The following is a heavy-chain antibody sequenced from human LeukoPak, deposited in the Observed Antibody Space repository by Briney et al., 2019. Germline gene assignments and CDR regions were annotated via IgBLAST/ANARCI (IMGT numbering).Heavy chain of an antibody. CDR3: ARDTYYYDSSGNYYYYYMDV. V-gene: IGHV3-48*01. D-gene: IGHD3-22*01. CDR1: GFTFSSYS. J-gene: IGHJ6*03. CDR2: ISCSSSTI. Sequence: GGSLRLSCAASGFTFSSYSMNWVRQAPGKGLEWVSYISCSSSTIYYADSVKGRFTISRDNAKNSLYLQMNRLRAEDTAVYYCARDTYYYDSSGNYYYYYMDVWGKGTTVTVSS.